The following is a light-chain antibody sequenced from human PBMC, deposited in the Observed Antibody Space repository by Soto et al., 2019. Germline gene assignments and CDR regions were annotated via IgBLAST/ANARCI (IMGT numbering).Light chain of an antibody. Sequence: IVLTQSPSTLSLSPGEGATLSCRASQTVSNFLAWYQQKPGQAPRLLIYGASTRATGIPARFSGSGSGTEFTLTISSLQSEDFAVYYCQQYNNWPRTFGQRTKVDIK. CDR1: QTVSNF. V-gene: IGKV3-15*01. CDR3: QQYNNWPRT. J-gene: IGKJ1*01. CDR2: GAS.